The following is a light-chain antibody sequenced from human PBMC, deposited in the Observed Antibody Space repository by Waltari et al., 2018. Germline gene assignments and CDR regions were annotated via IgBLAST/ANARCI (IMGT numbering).Light chain of an antibody. Sequence: EIVMTQSPGTLSLSLGKRATVSCRASPSVSRALAWYQQKPGQAPRLLIYGASTRATGIPDRFSGSGSGTDFSLTISRLEPDDFAVYYCQHYLRLPVTFGQGTTVEI. V-gene: IGKV3-20*01. J-gene: IGKJ1*01. CDR1: PSVSRA. CDR3: QHYLRLPVT. CDR2: GAS.